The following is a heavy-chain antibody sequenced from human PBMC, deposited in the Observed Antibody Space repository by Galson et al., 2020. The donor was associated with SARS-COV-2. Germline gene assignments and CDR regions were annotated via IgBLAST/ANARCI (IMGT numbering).Heavy chain of an antibody. CDR2: ISSSSSYT. J-gene: IGHJ4*02. Sequence: GGSLRLSCAASGFTFSDYYMSWIRQAPGKGLEWVSYISSSSSYTNYADSVKGRFTISRDNAKNSLYLQMNSLRAEDTAVYYCARGQTAYCSGGSCYFDYWGQGTLVTVSS. CDR1: GFTFSDYY. V-gene: IGHV3-11*06. D-gene: IGHD2-15*01. CDR3: ARGQTAYCSGGSCYFDY.